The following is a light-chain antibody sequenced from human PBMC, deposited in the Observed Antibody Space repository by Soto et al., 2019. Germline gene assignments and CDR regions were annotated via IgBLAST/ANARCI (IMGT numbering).Light chain of an antibody. V-gene: IGKV3-20*01. Sequence: EIVLTQSPGTLSLSPGERATLSCRASQSVSSNLAWYQQKPGQAPRLLIYGASSRATGIPDRFSGSGSGTDFTLTISRLEPEDFAVYYCQQYGGSPRTYGQGTKLEI. CDR1: QSVSSN. CDR2: GAS. CDR3: QQYGGSPRT. J-gene: IGKJ2*01.